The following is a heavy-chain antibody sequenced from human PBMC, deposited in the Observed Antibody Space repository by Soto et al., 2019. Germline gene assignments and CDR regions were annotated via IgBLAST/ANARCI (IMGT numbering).Heavy chain of an antibody. Sequence: PGGSLRLSCAASGFTFSDYYMSWIRQAPGKGLEWVSYISSSGSTIYYADSVKGRFTISRDNAKNSLYLQMNSLRAEDTAVYYCARATKGTDMTTVVFYFDYWGQGTLVTVSS. J-gene: IGHJ4*02. CDR3: ARATKGTDMTTVVFYFDY. D-gene: IGHD4-17*01. CDR2: ISSSGSTI. V-gene: IGHV3-11*01. CDR1: GFTFSDYY.